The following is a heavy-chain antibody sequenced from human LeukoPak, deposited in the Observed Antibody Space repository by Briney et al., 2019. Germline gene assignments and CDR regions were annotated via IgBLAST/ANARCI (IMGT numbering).Heavy chain of an antibody. CDR1: GFTFSDYY. D-gene: IGHD2-15*01. V-gene: IGHV3-11*06. CDR2: ISSSSSYT. CDR3: ARDVEGFYYYGMDV. Sequence: GGSLRLSCAASGFTFSDYYMSWIRQAPGKGLEWVSYISSSSSYTNCADSVKGRFTISRDNAKNSLYLQMNSLRAEDTAVYYCARDVEGFYYYGMDVWGKGTTVTVSS. J-gene: IGHJ6*04.